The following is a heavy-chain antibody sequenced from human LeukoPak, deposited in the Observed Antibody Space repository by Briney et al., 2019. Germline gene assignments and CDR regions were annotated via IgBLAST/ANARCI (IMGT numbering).Heavy chain of an antibody. J-gene: IGHJ5*02. Sequence: GGSLRLSRAASGFTFSSYWMSWVRQAPGKGLEWVANIKQDGSEKYYVDSVKGRFTISRDNAKNSLYLQMNSLRAEDTAVYYYARDLVPAATPYNWFDPWGQGTLVTVSS. D-gene: IGHD2-2*02. CDR2: IKQDGSEK. CDR1: GFTFSSYW. CDR3: ARDLVPAATPYNWFDP. V-gene: IGHV3-7*01.